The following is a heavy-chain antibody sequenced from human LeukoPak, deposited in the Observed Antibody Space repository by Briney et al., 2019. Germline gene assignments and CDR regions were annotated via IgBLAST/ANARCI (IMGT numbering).Heavy chain of an antibody. CDR2: ISYSGST. Sequence: PSETLSLTYSVSGGSITSDYWSWIRQPPGQGLEWTGYISYSGSTYYNPSLKSRVTISVDTSKNQFSLRLSSVTAADTAVYYCARHQRDSSGHHYFDYWAKGTLVTVSS. J-gene: IGHJ4*02. D-gene: IGHD3-22*01. V-gene: IGHV4-59*08. CDR3: ARHQRDSSGHHYFDY. CDR1: GGSITSDY.